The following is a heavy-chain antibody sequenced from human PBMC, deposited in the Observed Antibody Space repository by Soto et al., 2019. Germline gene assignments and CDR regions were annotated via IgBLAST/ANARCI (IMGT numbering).Heavy chain of an antibody. D-gene: IGHD3-10*01. CDR1: GYTFTGYY. J-gene: IGHJ6*02. CDR2: INPNSGGT. V-gene: IGHV1-2*04. Sequence: ASVKVSCKASGYTFTGYYMHWVRQAPGQGLEWMGWINPNSGGTNYAQKFQGWVTMTRDTSISTAYMELSRLRSDDTAVYYCARGALTTGARHYYGMDVWGQGTTVTVSS. CDR3: ARGALTTGARHYYGMDV.